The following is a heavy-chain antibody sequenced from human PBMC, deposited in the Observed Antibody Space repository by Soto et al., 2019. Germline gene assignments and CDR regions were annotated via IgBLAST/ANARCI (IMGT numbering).Heavy chain of an antibody. CDR2: ISGSGGST. CDR3: SKGPLGSGYLLSF. Sequence: GGSLRLSCAASGFTFSNYAMNWVRQAPGKGLDWVSAISGSGGSTYYADSVKGRFTISRDNSKNTLYLQMSSLRAEDTAVYYISKGPLGSGYLLSFWARGSLVPVSS. D-gene: IGHD5-12*01. J-gene: IGHJ4*02. CDR1: GFTFSNYA. V-gene: IGHV3-23*01.